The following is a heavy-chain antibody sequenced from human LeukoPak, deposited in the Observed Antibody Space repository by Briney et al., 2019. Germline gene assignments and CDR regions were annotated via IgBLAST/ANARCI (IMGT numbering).Heavy chain of an antibody. Sequence: ASVKVSCKASGYTFTCYYMHWVRQAPGQGLEWMGWINPNSGGTNYAQKFQGRVTMTRDTSISTAYMELSRLRSDDTAVYYCAKDDLYYYDSSGYGAFDIWGQGTMVTVSS. V-gene: IGHV1-2*02. CDR2: INPNSGGT. D-gene: IGHD3-22*01. CDR1: GYTFTCYY. J-gene: IGHJ3*02. CDR3: AKDDLYYYDSSGYGAFDI.